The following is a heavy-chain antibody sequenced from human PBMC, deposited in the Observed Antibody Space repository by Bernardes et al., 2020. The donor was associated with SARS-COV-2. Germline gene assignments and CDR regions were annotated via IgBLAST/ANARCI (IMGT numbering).Heavy chain of an antibody. CDR1: GTSITNGSFR. CDR2: LSYGGNI. CDR3: ARERYCSGLNCYSVWFDP. J-gene: IGHJ5*02. Sequence: SETLSLTCSVSGTSITNGSFRWGWIRQPPGKGLEWIGSLSYGGNIYYNPSLRSRVTISADTSATQFSLKLTSVTAADTAVYYCARERYCSGLNCYSVWFDPWGQGTLVTVSS. D-gene: IGHD2-15*01. V-gene: IGHV4-39*02.